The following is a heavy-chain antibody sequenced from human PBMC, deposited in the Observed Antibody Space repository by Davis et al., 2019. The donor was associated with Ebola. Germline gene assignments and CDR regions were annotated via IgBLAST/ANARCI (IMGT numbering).Heavy chain of an antibody. CDR1: GGSISSGGYS. CDR2: INHSGST. CDR3: ARVGWGVFDY. J-gene: IGHJ4*02. Sequence: PSETLSLTCAVSGGSISSGGYSWSWIRQPPGKGLEWIGYINHSGSTNYNPSLKSRVTISVDTSKNQFSLKLSSVTAADTAVYYCARVGWGVFDYWGQGTLVTVSS. V-gene: IGHV4-30-2*01. D-gene: IGHD2-2*03.